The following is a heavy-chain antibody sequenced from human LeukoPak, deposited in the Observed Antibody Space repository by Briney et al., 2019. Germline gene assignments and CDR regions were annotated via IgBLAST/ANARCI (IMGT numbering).Heavy chain of an antibody. CDR2: ISGSGEST. J-gene: IGHJ4*02. CDR3: AKDLDYGNDY. D-gene: IGHD4-17*01. Sequence: GGSLRLSCAASGFTFTSYVMNWSRQAPGKRLEWVSAISGSGESTYYADSVRGRFTISRDNSKNTLYLLMNSLRAEDTAVYYCAKDLDYGNDYWGQGTLVTVSS. V-gene: IGHV3-23*01. CDR1: GFTFTSYV.